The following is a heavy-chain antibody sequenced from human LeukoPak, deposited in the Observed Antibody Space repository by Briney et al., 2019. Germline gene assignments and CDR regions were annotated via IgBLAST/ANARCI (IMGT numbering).Heavy chain of an antibody. D-gene: IGHD2-2*01. CDR2: ISSSSSYI. CDR3: ARDAARAAIMGAFDI. V-gene: IGHV3-21*01. J-gene: IGHJ3*02. CDR1: GFTFSSYS. Sequence: GGSLRLSCAASGFTFSSYSMNWVRQAPGKGLEWVSSISSSSSYIYYADSVKGRFTISRDNAKNSLYLQMNSLRAEDTAVYYCARDAARAAIMGAFDIWDQGTMVTVSS.